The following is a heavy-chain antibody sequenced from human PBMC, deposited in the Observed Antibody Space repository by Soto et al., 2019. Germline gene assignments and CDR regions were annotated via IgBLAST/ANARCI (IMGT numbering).Heavy chain of an antibody. D-gene: IGHD5-18*01. CDR2: ISSSTSVI. J-gene: IGHJ4*02. V-gene: IGHV3-48*02. CDR3: ARDRPLGVHTYVCDY. Sequence: EVQLVESGGDLVQPGGSLRLSCAASGFTFSSYGMNWVRQAPGKGLEWVSHISSSTSVIYYADSVKGRFTISRDNAKNSLCLQMNGRRDEDTAVYYCARDRPLGVHTYVCDYWSQGTLVTVSS. CDR1: GFTFSSYG.